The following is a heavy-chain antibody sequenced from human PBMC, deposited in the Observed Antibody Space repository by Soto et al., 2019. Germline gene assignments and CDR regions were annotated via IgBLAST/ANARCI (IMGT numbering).Heavy chain of an antibody. J-gene: IGHJ5*02. CDR2: IYYSGSN. CDR1: GGSISSSSYY. Sequence: QLQLQESGPGLVKPSETLSLTCTVSGGSISSSSYYWGWIRQPPGKGLEWIGSIYYSGSNYYNPSLRSRVTISVDTSKNQFSLKLGSVTAADTAVYYCASMEGYGYLNWFDPWGQGTLVTVSS. V-gene: IGHV4-39*01. D-gene: IGHD5-18*01. CDR3: ASMEGYGYLNWFDP.